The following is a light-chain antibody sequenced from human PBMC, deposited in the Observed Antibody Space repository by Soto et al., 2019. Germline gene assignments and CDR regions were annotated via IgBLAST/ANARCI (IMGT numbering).Light chain of an antibody. V-gene: IGKV3-11*01. CDR3: QQYASSPYT. CDR2: DAS. CDR1: QSFSNF. J-gene: IGKJ2*01. Sequence: EIVLTQSPATLSLSPGERATLSCRASQSFSNFVSWYQQIPGQAPSLLIYDASNRATGIPARFSGSGSGTDFTLTISSLEPEDSAVYFCQQYASSPYTFGQGTKVDIK.